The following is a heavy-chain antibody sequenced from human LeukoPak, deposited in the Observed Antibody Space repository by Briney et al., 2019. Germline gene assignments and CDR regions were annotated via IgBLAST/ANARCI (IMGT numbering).Heavy chain of an antibody. V-gene: IGHV3-15*01. CDR3: TTDLEGGFDY. Sequence: GGSLRLSCVASGFTFSTYSMNWVRQAPGKGLEWVGRIKSKTDGGTTDYAAPVKGRFTISRDDSKSTLYLQMNSLKTEDTAVYYCTTDLEGGFDYWGQGTLVTVSS. CDR2: IKSKTDGGTT. D-gene: IGHD1-1*01. CDR1: GFTFSTYS. J-gene: IGHJ4*02.